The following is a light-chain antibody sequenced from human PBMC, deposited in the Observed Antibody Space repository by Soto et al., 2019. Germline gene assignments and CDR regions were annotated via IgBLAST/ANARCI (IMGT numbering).Light chain of an antibody. V-gene: IGKV1D-12*01. CDR2: AAS. Sequence: DIQMTQSPSSVSASVGDRVTITCRASQGIRSWLAWYQQKPGKAPKLLIFAASSLQGGVPSRFSGSCSGTDFTLTINNLQPEDSATYYCQQSNSFPATFGGGTKVNIK. CDR3: QQSNSFPAT. J-gene: IGKJ4*01. CDR1: QGIRSW.